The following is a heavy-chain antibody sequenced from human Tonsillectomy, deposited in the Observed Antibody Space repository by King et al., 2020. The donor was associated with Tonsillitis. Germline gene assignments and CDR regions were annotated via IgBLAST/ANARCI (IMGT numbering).Heavy chain of an antibody. J-gene: IGHJ2*01. CDR2: IHNSGSS. Sequence: VQLQESGPGLVKPSETLSLTCTVSGGSISSYYWSWIRQPPGKGLEWIGFIHNSGSSNYNPSLRSRVTISVDTSKNEFSLKRSSVTAADTAVYYCAGVLGVYWYFGLWGRGTLVTVSS. CDR3: AGVLGVYWYFGL. CDR1: GGSISSYY. V-gene: IGHV4-59*01.